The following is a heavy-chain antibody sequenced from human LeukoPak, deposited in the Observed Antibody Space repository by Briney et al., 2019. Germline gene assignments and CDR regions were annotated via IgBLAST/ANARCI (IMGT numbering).Heavy chain of an antibody. Sequence: GGSLRLSYAASGFTFSDYYMSWIRQAPGKGLEWVSYISSSGSTIYYADSVKGRFTISRDNAKNSLYLQMNSLRAEDTAVYYCARDERIRVVVPKHNFDYWGQGTLVTVSS. D-gene: IGHD2-2*01. CDR2: ISSSGSTI. CDR3: ARDERIRVVVPKHNFDY. CDR1: GFTFSDYY. J-gene: IGHJ4*02. V-gene: IGHV3-11*01.